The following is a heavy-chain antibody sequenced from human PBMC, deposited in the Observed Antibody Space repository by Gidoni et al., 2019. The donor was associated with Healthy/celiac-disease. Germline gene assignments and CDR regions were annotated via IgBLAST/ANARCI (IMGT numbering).Heavy chain of an antibody. CDR2: TYYRSKWYN. CDR3: ARDRGDRIAAAGTGDWFDP. Sequence: QVQLQQSGPGLVKPSQTLSLTCAISGDSVSSNRAAWNWIRQSPSRGLEWLGRTYYRSKWYNDYAVSVKSRITINPDTSKNQFSLQLNSVTPEDTAVYYCARDRGDRIAAAGTGDWFDPWGQGTLVTVSS. CDR1: GDSVSSNRAA. J-gene: IGHJ5*02. D-gene: IGHD6-13*01. V-gene: IGHV6-1*02.